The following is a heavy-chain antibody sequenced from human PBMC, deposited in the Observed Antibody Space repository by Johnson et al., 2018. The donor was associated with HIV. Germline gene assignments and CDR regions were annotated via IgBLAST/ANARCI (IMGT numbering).Heavy chain of an antibody. CDR3: ARVGSYYYDSSGSGLGAFDI. Sequence: VQLVESGGGLVQPGGSLRLSCAASGFTFSSYAMHWVRQAPGKGLEYVSAISSNGGSTYYANSVKGRFTISRDNSKNTLYLQMGSLRAEDMAVYYCARVGSYYYDSSGSGLGAFDIWGQGTMVTVSS. D-gene: IGHD3-22*01. CDR2: ISSNGGST. CDR1: GFTFSSYA. J-gene: IGHJ3*02. V-gene: IGHV3-64*01.